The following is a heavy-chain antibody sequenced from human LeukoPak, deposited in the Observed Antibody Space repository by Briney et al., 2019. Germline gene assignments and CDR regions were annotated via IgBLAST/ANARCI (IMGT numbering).Heavy chain of an antibody. CDR3: AGRFDY. CDR1: EFAFSDYS. V-gene: IGHV3-48*04. J-gene: IGHJ4*02. Sequence: GGSLRLSCEASEFAFSDYSMNWVRQAPGKGLEWVAYISTSGTTVKYADAVKGRFTISRDNARNSLYLQMNSLRAEDTAVYYCAGRFDYWGQGTLVTVSS. CDR2: ISTSGTTV. D-gene: IGHD1-26*01.